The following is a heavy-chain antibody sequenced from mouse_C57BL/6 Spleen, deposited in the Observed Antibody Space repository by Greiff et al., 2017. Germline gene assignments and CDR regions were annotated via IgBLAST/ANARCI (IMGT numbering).Heavy chain of an antibody. CDR1: GYTFTSYW. CDR3: ALYSNYGFAY. V-gene: IGHV1-59*01. D-gene: IGHD2-5*01. J-gene: IGHJ3*01. Sequence: QVQLKQPGAELVRPGTSVKLSCKASGYTFTSYWMHWVKQRPGQGLEWIGVIDPSDSYTNYNQKFKGKATLTVDTSSSTAYMQLSSLTSEDSAVYYCALYSNYGFAYWGQGTLVTVSA. CDR2: IDPSDSYT.